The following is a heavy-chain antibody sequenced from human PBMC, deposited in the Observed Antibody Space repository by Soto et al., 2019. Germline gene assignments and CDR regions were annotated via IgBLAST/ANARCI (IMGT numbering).Heavy chain of an antibody. CDR1: GGSVSSGSYY. CDR3: AREPVGTYYFDY. J-gene: IGHJ4*02. CDR2: IYYSGST. Sequence: SETLSLTCTVSGGSVSSGSYYWSWIRQPPGKGLEWIGYIYYSGSTNYNPSLKSRVTISVDTSKNQFSLQLNSVTPEDTGVYYCAREPVGTYYFDYWGQGTLVTVSS. V-gene: IGHV4-61*01. D-gene: IGHD1-1*01.